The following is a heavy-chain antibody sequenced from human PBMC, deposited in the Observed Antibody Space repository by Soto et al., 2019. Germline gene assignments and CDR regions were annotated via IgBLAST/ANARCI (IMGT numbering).Heavy chain of an antibody. CDR2: IYWDDDE. J-gene: IGHJ5*02. CDR1: GFSLITSGVG. D-gene: IGHD1-26*01. Sequence: QITLKESGPTLVKPTQTLTLTCTFSGFSLITSGVGVGWVRQPPGKALEWLAFIYWDDDERYRPSLKSRLTLTKDTSKNQVVLTLTNMHPVDTGTYYCVHRGATYSGRYVAWGQGILVTVSS. CDR3: VHRGATYSGRYVA. V-gene: IGHV2-5*02.